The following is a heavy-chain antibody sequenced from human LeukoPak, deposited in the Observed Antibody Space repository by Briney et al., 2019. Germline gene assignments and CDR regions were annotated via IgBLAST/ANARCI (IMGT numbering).Heavy chain of an antibody. CDR2: INHSGST. V-gene: IGHV4-34*01. CDR3: ARHRRYCSSTSCSDSGYDDY. D-gene: IGHD2-2*01. CDR1: GGSFSGYY. J-gene: IGHJ4*03. Sequence: SETLCLTCAVYGGSFSGYYWSWIRQPPGKGLEWIGEINHSGSTSYNPSLKSRVTISVDTSKNQFSLKLSSVTAADTAVYYCARHRRYCSSTSCSDSGYDDYWGQGTLVTVS.